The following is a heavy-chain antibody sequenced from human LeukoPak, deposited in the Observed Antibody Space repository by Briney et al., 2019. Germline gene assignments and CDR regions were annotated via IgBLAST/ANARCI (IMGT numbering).Heavy chain of an antibody. J-gene: IGHJ4*02. CDR1: GFTFTNAW. V-gene: IGHV3-15*07. CDR2: IKSKTDGGTT. CDR3: TTARYSSSWSRDY. Sequence: PGGSLRLSCAASGFTFTNAWMNWVRQAPGKGPEWVGRIKSKTDGGTTDYAAPVKGRFTISRDDSKNTLYLQMNSLEVEDTAVYFCTTARYSSSWSRDYWGQGTLITVSS. D-gene: IGHD6-13*01.